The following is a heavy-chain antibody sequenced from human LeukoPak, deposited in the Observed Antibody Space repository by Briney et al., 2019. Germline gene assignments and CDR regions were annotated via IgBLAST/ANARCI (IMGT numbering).Heavy chain of an antibody. D-gene: IGHD3-10*01. CDR1: GGSISSSSYY. J-gene: IGHJ4*02. V-gene: IGHV4-39*01. CDR2: IYYSGGT. Sequence: SETLSLTCTVSGGSISSSSYYWGWIRQPPGKGLEWIGSIYYSGGTYYSPSLKSRVTISVDTSKNQFSLKPSSVTAADTAVYYCARLMVRGYFDYWGQGTLVTVSS. CDR3: ARLMVRGYFDY.